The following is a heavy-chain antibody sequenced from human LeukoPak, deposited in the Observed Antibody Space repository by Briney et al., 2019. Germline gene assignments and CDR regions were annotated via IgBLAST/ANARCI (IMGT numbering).Heavy chain of an antibody. CDR3: ARARDYGDDEGAFDI. V-gene: IGHV1-2*02. J-gene: IGHJ3*02. D-gene: IGHD4-17*01. CDR2: INPNSGGT. Sequence: GASVKVSCRASGYTFTDYYMHWVRQAPGQGLEWMGWINPNSGGTNYAQKFQGRVTMTGDTSISTVYMELSRLRSEDTAVYYCARARDYGDDEGAFDIWGQGTMVTVSS. CDR1: GYTFTDYY.